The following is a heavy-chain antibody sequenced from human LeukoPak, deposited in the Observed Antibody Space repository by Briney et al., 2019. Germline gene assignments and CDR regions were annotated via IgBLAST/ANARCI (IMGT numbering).Heavy chain of an antibody. Sequence: GASVKVSCKASGGTFSSYAISWVRQAPGQGLEWMGGIIPIFGTANYAQKFQGRVTITADKSTSTAYMELSSLRSEDTAVYYCARASQPGYDFWSGYGPYYYYMDVWGKGTTVTVSS. J-gene: IGHJ6*03. CDR1: GGTFSSYA. CDR3: ARASQPGYDFWSGYGPYYYYMDV. D-gene: IGHD3-3*01. CDR2: IIPIFGTA. V-gene: IGHV1-69*06.